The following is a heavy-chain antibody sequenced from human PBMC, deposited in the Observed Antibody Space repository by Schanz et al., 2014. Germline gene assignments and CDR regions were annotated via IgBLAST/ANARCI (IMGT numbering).Heavy chain of an antibody. CDR3: ARDMLRRYGALEI. V-gene: IGHV3-11*06. CDR2: ISSSGRDT. D-gene: IGHD2-8*01. CDR1: GFSFSDYF. Sequence: QVQLVESGGGLVKPGGSLRLSCAASGFSFSDYFLSWIRQTPGKGLEWVAYISSSGRDTYYADSVRGRFTISRDNAKNSLLLHMNSLSADDTAVYYCARDMLRRYGALEIWGRGTMVTVSS. J-gene: IGHJ3*02.